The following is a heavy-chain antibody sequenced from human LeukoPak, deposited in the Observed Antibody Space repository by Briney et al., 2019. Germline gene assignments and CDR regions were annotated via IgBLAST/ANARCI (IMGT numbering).Heavy chain of an antibody. Sequence: SVKVSCKASGGTFSSYAISWVRQAPGQGLEWMGRINPIFGTANYAQKFQGRVTITTDESTSTAYMELSSLRSEDTAVYYCARDPENYYDSSGLRYWGQGTLVTVSS. CDR2: INPIFGTA. V-gene: IGHV1-69*05. CDR3: ARDPENYYDSSGLRY. J-gene: IGHJ4*02. D-gene: IGHD3-22*01. CDR1: GGTFSSYA.